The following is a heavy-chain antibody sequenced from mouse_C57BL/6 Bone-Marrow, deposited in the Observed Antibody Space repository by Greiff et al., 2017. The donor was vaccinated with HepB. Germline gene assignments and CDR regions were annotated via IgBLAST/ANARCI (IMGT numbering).Heavy chain of an antibody. CDR1: GFTFSDYG. V-gene: IGHV5-15*01. J-gene: IGHJ4*01. D-gene: IGHD3-1*01. CDR3: ARQRATPSYAMDY. Sequence: EVKLVESGGGLVQPGGSLKLSCAASGFTFSDYGMAWVRQAPRKGPEWVAFISNLAYSIYYADTVTGRFTISRENAKNTLYLEMSSLRSEDTAMYYCARQRATPSYAMDYWGQGTSVTVSS. CDR2: ISNLAYSI.